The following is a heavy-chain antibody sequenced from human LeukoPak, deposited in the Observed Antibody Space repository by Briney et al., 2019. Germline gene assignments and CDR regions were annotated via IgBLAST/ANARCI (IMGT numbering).Heavy chain of an antibody. Sequence: GSLRLSCAASGFTFSSYSLSWVRQSPGKGLEWVSTLSGSGGDTYYADSVRGRFTISRDNSKNTLYLQMNSLRAEDTAVYYCAKDQEAVAATFDYWGQGTLVTVSS. CDR3: AKDQEAVAATFDY. CDR1: GFTFSSYS. CDR2: LSGSGGDT. V-gene: IGHV3-23*01. J-gene: IGHJ4*02. D-gene: IGHD6-19*01.